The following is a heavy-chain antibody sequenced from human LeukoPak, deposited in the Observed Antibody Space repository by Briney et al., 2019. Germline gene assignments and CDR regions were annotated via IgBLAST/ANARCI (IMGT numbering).Heavy chain of an antibody. V-gene: IGHV3-43*01. CDR2: ISWNSGSI. J-gene: IGHJ4*02. CDR1: GFDFGDYT. CDR3: ARDIYDSGDFRGDF. Sequence: PGGSLRLSCAVSGFDFGDYTMHGVRQPPGKGLEWVSLISWNSGSIKYTESVKGRFTISRDNSKNSLYLQMSSLRTEDTALYYCARDIYDSGDFRGDFWGQGTLVTVSS. D-gene: IGHD3-22*01.